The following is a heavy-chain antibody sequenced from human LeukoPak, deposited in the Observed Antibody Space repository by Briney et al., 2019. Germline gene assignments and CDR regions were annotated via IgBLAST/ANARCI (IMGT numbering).Heavy chain of an antibody. D-gene: IGHD2-15*01. J-gene: IGHJ6*04. Sequence: ASVKVSCNASGGTFSSYTISWVRQAPGQGLEWMGGIIPLFGTPDYAQKFQDRLTITADKSTSTAYMELSSLRSEDTAVYYCASATLRCSGGSCYEMDVWGKGTTVTVSS. CDR3: ASATLRCSGGSCYEMDV. CDR2: IIPLFGTP. CDR1: GGTFSSYT. V-gene: IGHV1-69*06.